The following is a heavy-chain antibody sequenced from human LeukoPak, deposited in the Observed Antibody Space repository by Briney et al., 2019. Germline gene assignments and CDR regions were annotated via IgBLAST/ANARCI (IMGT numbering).Heavy chain of an antibody. CDR2: IYHSGST. CDR1: GGSISSSNW. Sequence: KPSGTLSLTCAVSGGSISSSNWWSWVRQPPGKGLEWIGEIYHSGSTNYNPSLKSRVTISVDTSKNQFSLKLSSVTAADTAVYYCARSPTLYFGADYWGQGTLVTVSS. D-gene: IGHD3-10*01. J-gene: IGHJ4*02. CDR3: ARSPTLYFGADY. V-gene: IGHV4-4*02.